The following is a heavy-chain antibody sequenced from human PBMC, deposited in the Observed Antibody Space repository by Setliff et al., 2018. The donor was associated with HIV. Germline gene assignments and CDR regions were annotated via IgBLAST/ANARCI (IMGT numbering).Heavy chain of an antibody. V-gene: IGHV1-24*01. CDR1: GYTLTELA. D-gene: IGHD3-10*01. CDR3: ATFYDSGTLTSFDY. J-gene: IGHJ4*02. Sequence: SVKVSCKVSGYTLTELAMHWVRQAPGKGLEWMGGFDPQHGETIYAQKFQGRVTMTEETSTQTAYMELSSLRSEDTAVYYCATFYDSGTLTSFDYWGQGTLVTVS. CDR2: FDPQHGET.